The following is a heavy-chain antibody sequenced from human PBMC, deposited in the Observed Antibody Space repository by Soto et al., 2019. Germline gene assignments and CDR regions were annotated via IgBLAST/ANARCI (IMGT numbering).Heavy chain of an antibody. Sequence: PGGSLRLSCAASGFTFSSYEMNWVRQAPGKGLEWVSYISSSGSTIYYADSVKGRFTISRDNAKNSLYLQMNSLRAEDTAVYYCARIAIAALHRLRGYWYWFDPGAREPWSPSPQ. V-gene: IGHV3-48*03. CDR1: GFTFSSYE. D-gene: IGHD6-6*01. J-gene: IGHJ5*02. CDR3: ARIAIAALHRLRGYWYWFDP. CDR2: ISSSGSTI.